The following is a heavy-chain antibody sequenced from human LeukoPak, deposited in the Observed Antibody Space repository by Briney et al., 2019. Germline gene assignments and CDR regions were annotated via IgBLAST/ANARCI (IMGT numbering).Heavy chain of an antibody. CDR1: GYTFTGYY. J-gene: IGHJ5*02. CDR2: IDPNSGGT. V-gene: IGHV1-2*06. Sequence: ASVKVSCKASGYTFTGYYMHWLRQAPGQGLEWMGRIDPNSGGTNYAQKFQGRVTMTRDTSISTAYMELSRLRSDDTAVYYCARNAREGYGDYSYFDPWGQGTLVSVSS. CDR3: ARNAREGYGDYSYFDP. D-gene: IGHD4-17*01.